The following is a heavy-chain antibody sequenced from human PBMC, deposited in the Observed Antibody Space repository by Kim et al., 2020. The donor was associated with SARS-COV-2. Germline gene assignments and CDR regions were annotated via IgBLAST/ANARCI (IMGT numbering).Heavy chain of an antibody. CDR3: AVVITSFDY. Sequence: GESLKISCKGSGYSFTSYWNGLGRQMPRKGVEWRGIIYPGDSYTRYSPFFQGQVTISDNKSNKPAYLPWSSLKASGTAFDYCAVVITSFDYWGQRTLVTV. J-gene: IGHJ4*02. CDR1: GYSFTSYW. D-gene: IGHD1-1*01. CDR2: IYPGDSYT. V-gene: IGHV5-51*01.